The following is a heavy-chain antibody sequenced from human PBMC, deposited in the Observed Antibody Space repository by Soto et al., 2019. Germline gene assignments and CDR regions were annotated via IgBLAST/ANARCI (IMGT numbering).Heavy chain of an antibody. CDR2: IIPIFGTA. J-gene: IGHJ6*02. V-gene: IGHV1-69*13. Sequence: SVKVSCKASGGTFSSYAISWVRQAPGQGLEWMGGIIPIFGTANYAQKFQGRVTITADESTSTAYMELSSLRSEDTAVYYCSSGSLSNRYCSGVGCYETVGMYVCGQGTTVTVSS. CDR3: SSGSLSNRYCSGVGCYETVGMYV. CDR1: GGTFSSYA. D-gene: IGHD2-15*01.